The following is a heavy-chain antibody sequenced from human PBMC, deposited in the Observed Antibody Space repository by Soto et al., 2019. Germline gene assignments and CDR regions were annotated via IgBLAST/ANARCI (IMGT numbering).Heavy chain of an antibody. CDR2: MNPNSGNT. D-gene: IGHD4-17*01. CDR1: GYTFTSYD. Sequence: QVQLVQSGAEVKQTGASVKVSCKASGYTFTSYDINWVRQATGQGLEWMGWMNPNSGNTGYAQQFQGRVTMTRNTSISTAYRELSSLRSEHPAVYYCASCLSFGYGDLEGFAYWGQGTLVTVSS. V-gene: IGHV1-8*01. CDR3: ASCLSFGYGDLEGFAY. J-gene: IGHJ4*02.